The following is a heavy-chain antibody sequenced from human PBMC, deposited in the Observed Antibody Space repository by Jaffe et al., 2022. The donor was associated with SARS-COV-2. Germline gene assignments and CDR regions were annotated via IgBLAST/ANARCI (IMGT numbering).Heavy chain of an antibody. CDR2: IWYDGTYK. CDR1: GFTFSNYA. V-gene: IGHV3-33*01. CDR3: ARDPAMVPNNWFGP. D-gene: IGHD5-18*01. Sequence: QVQLVESGGGVVQPGKSLRLSCAGSGFTFSNYAMHWVRQAPGKGLEWVAVIWYDGTYKYYTNSVKGRFTISRDNSKDTLYLQMNSLRAEDTAVYHCARDPAMVPNNWFGPWGQGTLVTVSS. J-gene: IGHJ5*02.